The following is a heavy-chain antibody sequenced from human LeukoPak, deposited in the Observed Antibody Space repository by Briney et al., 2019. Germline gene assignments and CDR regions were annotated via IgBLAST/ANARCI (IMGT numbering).Heavy chain of an antibody. V-gene: IGHV4-39*01. J-gene: IGHJ5*02. CDR3: ARLNYYDSSGYYYVFGPRITQNWFDP. CDR1: GGSISSSSYY. D-gene: IGHD3-22*01. Sequence: SETLSLTCTVSGGSISSSSYYWGWIRQPPGKGLEWIGSIYYSGSTYYNPSLKSRVTISVDTSKNQFSLKLSSVTAADTAVYYCARLNYYDSSGYYYVFGPRITQNWFDPSGQGTLVTISS. CDR2: IYYSGST.